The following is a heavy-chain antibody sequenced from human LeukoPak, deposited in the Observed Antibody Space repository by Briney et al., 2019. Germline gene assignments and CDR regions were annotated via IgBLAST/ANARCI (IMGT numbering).Heavy chain of an antibody. CDR3: ARDPARGQSTAGAFDI. CDR1: GGSISSGGYC. J-gene: IGHJ3*02. V-gene: IGHV4-31*03. Sequence: PSETLSLTCTVSGGSISSGGYCWSWIRQHPGKGLEWIGYIYYSGSTYYNPSLKSRVTISVDTSKNQFSLKLSSVTAADTAVYYCARDPARGQSTAGAFDIWGQGTMVTVSS. CDR2: IYYSGST. D-gene: IGHD5-12*01.